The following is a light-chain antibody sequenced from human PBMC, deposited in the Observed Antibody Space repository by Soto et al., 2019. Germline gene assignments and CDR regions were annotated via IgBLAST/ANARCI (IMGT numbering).Light chain of an antibody. V-gene: IGLV1-44*01. CDR2: NSS. CDR3: AAWDDSLNGVV. CDR1: SSNIGSNT. Sequence: QSVLTQPPSASGTPGQRVTISCFGSSSNIGSNTVNWYQQLPGTAPKLLMYNSSQRPSGVPDRFSGSKSGTSASLAICGLQSEDEADYYCAAWDDSLNGVVFGGGTKLTVL. J-gene: IGLJ2*01.